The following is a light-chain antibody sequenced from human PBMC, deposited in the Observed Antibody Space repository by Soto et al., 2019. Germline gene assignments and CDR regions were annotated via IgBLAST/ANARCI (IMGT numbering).Light chain of an antibody. J-gene: IGKJ4*01. CDR3: QQRSNGLT. Sequence: EIVLTQSPATLSSFPGDRVTLSCRASQSVSSYLAWYQQKPGQAPRLLIYDASNRATGIPARFRGSGSGTDFTLTISSLEPEDFAVYYCQQRSNGLTFGGGTKVDIK. CDR2: DAS. V-gene: IGKV3-11*01. CDR1: QSVSSY.